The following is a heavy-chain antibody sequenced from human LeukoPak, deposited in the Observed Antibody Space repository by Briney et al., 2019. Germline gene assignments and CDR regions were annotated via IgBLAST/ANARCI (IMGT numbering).Heavy chain of an antibody. D-gene: IGHD5-24*01. J-gene: IGHJ4*02. CDR1: GGSISSSSYY. V-gene: IGHV4-39*01. CDR3: ARHERRDGYNFIDY. CDR2: IYYSGST. Sequence: SETLSLTCTVSGGSISSSSYYWGWIRQPPGKGLEWIGSIYYSGSTYYNPSLKSRLTISVDTSKNQFSLKLSSVTAADTAVYYCARHERRDGYNFIDYWGQGTLVTVSS.